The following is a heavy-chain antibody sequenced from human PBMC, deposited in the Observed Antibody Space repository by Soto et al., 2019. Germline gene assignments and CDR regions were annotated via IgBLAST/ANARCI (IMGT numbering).Heavy chain of an antibody. Sequence: QVQLVESGGGVVQPGTSLRLSCVASGFSFGSYGMNWVRQAPGKGPEWVAVIWFDGSNEYYGDSVKDRFTISRDNSKNTVYLQTTSLRAEDTGVYYCARSGDNDFFCAIDVGGHGTTVTVCS. V-gene: IGHV3-33*01. CDR1: GFSFGSYG. CDR3: ARSGDNDFFCAIDV. D-gene: IGHD4-17*01. CDR2: IWFDGSNE. J-gene: IGHJ6*02.